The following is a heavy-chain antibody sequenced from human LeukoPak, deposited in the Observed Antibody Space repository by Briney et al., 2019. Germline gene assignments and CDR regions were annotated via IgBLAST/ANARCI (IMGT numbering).Heavy chain of an antibody. Sequence: SVKVSCKASGGTFSSYAISWVRQAPGQGLEWMGGIIPIFGTANYAQKFQGRVTITADESTSTAYMELSSLRSEDTAVYYCASSSSSPSPFSYYYGMDVWGQGTTVTVSS. CDR1: GGTFSSYA. J-gene: IGHJ6*02. CDR2: IIPIFGTA. D-gene: IGHD6-13*01. V-gene: IGHV1-69*13. CDR3: ASSSSSPSPFSYYYGMDV.